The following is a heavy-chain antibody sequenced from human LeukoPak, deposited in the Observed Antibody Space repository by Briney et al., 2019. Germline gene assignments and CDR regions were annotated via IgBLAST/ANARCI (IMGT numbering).Heavy chain of an antibody. CDR2: IYHSGAT. CDR3: ARRGDYGDYPFDY. Sequence: PSGTLSLTCAVSDGSITISNWWNWVRQPPGKGLEWIGEIYHSGATNYSPSLKSRVTMSMNSSKNQFSLKLTSVTAADTAVYYCARRGDYGDYPFDYWGRGILVTVSS. CDR1: DGSITISNW. D-gene: IGHD4-17*01. J-gene: IGHJ4*02. V-gene: IGHV4-4*02.